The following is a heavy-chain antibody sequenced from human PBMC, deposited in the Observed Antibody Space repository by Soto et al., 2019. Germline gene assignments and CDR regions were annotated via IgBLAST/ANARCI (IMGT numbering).Heavy chain of an antibody. J-gene: IGHJ4*02. V-gene: IGHV4-34*01. CDR2: INHSGST. CDR1: GGSFSGYY. Sequence: LSLTCAVYGGSFSGYYWSWIRQPPGKGLEWIGEINHSGSTNYNPSLKSRVTISVDTSKNQFSLKLSSVTAADTAVYYCAVSGPRLLIFDYWGQGTLVTVS. CDR3: AVSGPRLLIFDY. D-gene: IGHD2-15*01.